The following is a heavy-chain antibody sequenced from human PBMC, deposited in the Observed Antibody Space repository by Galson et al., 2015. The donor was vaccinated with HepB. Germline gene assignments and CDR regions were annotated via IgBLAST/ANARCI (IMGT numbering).Heavy chain of an antibody. CDR3: ARGMDYYSYYGMDV. Sequence: SLRLSCAASGFTFSTYAMRWVRQAPGKGLEWVSGISGSGRSTYYADSVKGRFTISRDNSKNTLYLQINSLRAEDTAVYYCARGMDYYSYYGMDVWGQGTTVTASS. J-gene: IGHJ6*02. V-gene: IGHV3-23*01. CDR2: ISGSGRST. D-gene: IGHD2-8*01. CDR1: GFTFSTYA.